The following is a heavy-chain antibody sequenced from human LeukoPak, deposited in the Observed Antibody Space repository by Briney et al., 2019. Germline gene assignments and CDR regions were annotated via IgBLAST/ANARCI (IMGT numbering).Heavy chain of an antibody. V-gene: IGHV3-48*02. J-gene: IGHJ4*02. CDR1: GFTLSSSS. CDR2: ISSSSRTI. CDR3: ARDPRDGYNYDY. Sequence: GGSLRLSCAASGFTLSSSSMIWVRQAPGKGLEWVSYISSSSRTIYYADSVKGRFTISRDNAKNSLYLQMNSLRDEDTAAYYCARDPRDGYNYDYWGQGTLVTVSS. D-gene: IGHD5-24*01.